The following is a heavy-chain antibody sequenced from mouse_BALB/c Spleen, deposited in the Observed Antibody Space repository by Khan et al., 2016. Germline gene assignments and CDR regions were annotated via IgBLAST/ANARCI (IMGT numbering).Heavy chain of an antibody. D-gene: IGHD2-2*01. CDR1: GYSITSDYA. CDR2: ISYSGST. Sequence: EVQLQESGPGLVKPSQSLSLTCTVTGYSITSDYAWNWIRQFPGNKLEWMGYISYSGSTNYNPSLKSRVSITRDTSKNQVFLQLNSVTTEDTATSDGARSFGYRGFAYWGQGTRVTVSA. CDR3: ARSFGYRGFAY. V-gene: IGHV3-2*02. J-gene: IGHJ3*01.